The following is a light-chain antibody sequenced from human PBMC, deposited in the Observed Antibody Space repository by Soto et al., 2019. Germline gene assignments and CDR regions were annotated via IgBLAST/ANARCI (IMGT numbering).Light chain of an antibody. CDR3: QQYNTYST. J-gene: IGKJ5*01. Sequence: DIQMTQSPSSLSASVGDTVTITCRASQSITNYLTWFQQKPGKAPSLLIFAADNLQDGVPSRFSGSGSGTEFTLTISSLQPDDFATYYCQQYNTYSTFGQGTRLEI. CDR2: AAD. CDR1: QSITNY. V-gene: IGKV1-16*01.